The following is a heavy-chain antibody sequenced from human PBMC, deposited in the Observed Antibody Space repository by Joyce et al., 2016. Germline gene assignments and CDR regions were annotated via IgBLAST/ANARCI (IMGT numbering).Heavy chain of an antibody. J-gene: IGHJ6*02. V-gene: IGHV4-39*01. CDR1: GDSITNSRYY. Sequence: QVQLQESGPGLVKPSETLSLTCTVSGDSITNSRYYWAWIRQPPGKGLEWIESIYHSGSTYYNPSLKRRVTTSVDTSKNQFSLKLGSVTAADTAVYYCARHTYYYGMDVWGQGTTVTVSS. CDR2: IYHSGST. D-gene: IGHD2/OR15-2a*01. CDR3: ARHTYYYGMDV.